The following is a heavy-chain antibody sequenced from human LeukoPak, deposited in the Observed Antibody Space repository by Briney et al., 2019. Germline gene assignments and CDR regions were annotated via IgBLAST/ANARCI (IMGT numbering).Heavy chain of an antibody. J-gene: IGHJ6*02. V-gene: IGHV3-30*18. Sequence: GGSLRLSCAASGLTLRGFAMPWFRQAQGKGLEWLQVFSFDGIIKYYADSVKGRFTISRDNSKNTLYLQMNSLRAEDTAVYYCAKDYYDSSGYYPFTFYYYYGMDVWGQGTTVTVSS. D-gene: IGHD3-22*01. CDR1: GLTLRGFA. CDR3: AKDYYDSSGYYPFTFYYYYGMDV. CDR2: FSFDGIIK.